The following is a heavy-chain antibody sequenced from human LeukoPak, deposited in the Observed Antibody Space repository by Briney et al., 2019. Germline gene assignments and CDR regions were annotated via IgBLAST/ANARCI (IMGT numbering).Heavy chain of an antibody. J-gene: IGHJ4*02. CDR3: ATARWQQLLFDY. CDR1: GYTLTELS. CDR2: FDPEDGET. Sequence: ASVKVSCKVSGYTLTELSMHWVRQAPGKGLEWMGGFDPEDGETIYAQKFQGKVTMTEDTSTDTAYMELSSLRSEDTAVYYCATARWQQLLFDYWGQGTLVTVSS. V-gene: IGHV1-24*01. D-gene: IGHD6-13*01.